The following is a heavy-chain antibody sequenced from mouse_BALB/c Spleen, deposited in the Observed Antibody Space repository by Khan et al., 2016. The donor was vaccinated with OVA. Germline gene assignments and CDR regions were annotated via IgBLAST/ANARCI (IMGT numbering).Heavy chain of an antibody. CDR1: GYSFTNYG. D-gene: IGHD2-10*01. CDR2: INTYTGEP. CDR3: ARTPYFSYTLDY. Sequence: QIQLVQSGPELKKPGETVKISCKASGYSFTNYGMNWVKQSPGKALKWMGWINTYTGEPTYADDFKGWFTFSLETSANTTYLQINILKNEDTATYFCARTPYFSYTLDYWGQGTSVTVSS. J-gene: IGHJ4*01. V-gene: IGHV9-3-1*01.